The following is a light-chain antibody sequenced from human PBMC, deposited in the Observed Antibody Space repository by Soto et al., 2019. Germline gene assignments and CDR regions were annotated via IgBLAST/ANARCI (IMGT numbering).Light chain of an antibody. J-gene: IGKJ4*02. CDR1: QSISGS. CDR2: HTS. V-gene: IGKV3-15*01. Sequence: IVITQSPAPLSVSPGERATLCCRASQSISGSLAWYQQKPGLSPRLLIYHTSTLTTGVPARFSGSGSGTEFSLTISSLQSEDSAAYYCQRYDNCSLTFGGGTKVDIK. CDR3: QRYDNCSLT.